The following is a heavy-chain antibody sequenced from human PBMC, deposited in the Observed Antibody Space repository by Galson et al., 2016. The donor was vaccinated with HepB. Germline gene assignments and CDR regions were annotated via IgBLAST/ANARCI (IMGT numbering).Heavy chain of an antibody. J-gene: IGHJ4*02. V-gene: IGHV1-18*01. CDR2: IRTYNGDT. D-gene: IGHD5-12*01. CDR3: ARERRGNSGYPVAFDY. Sequence: SVKVSCKASDYTLNNFNLIWVRQAPGQGLEWVGWIRTYNGDTNHAQKFQGRVTMTTDPNTNTAYMELRNLKSDDAAVYYCARERRGNSGYPVAFDYWGQGTLVTVSS. CDR1: DYTLNNFN.